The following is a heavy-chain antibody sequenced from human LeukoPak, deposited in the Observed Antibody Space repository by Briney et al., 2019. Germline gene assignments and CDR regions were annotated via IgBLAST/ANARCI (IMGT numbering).Heavy chain of an antibody. Sequence: GGSLRLSCAASGFTFSSYAVSWVRQAPGKGLEWVSAISGSGGSTYYADSVKGRFTISRDNSKNTLYLQMNSLRAEDTALYYCAKDAYYYDSSGYYGLDYWGQGTLVTVSS. CDR3: AKDAYYYDSSGYYGLDY. V-gene: IGHV3-23*01. CDR2: ISGSGGST. CDR1: GFTFSSYA. J-gene: IGHJ4*02. D-gene: IGHD3-22*01.